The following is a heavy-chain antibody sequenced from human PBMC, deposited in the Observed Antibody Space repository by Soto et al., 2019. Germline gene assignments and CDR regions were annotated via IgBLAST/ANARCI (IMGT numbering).Heavy chain of an antibody. V-gene: IGHV3-48*02. CDR1: GFTFSSSS. CDR2: ISSSSSTI. Sequence: AGSLRLSCAASGFTFSSSSMNWVRQAPGKGLEWVSYISSSSSTIYYTDSVKGRLTISRDNAKNSLYLQMNSLRDEDTAVYYCARVGHIVVVTAIRDYYYGMDVWGQGTTVTVSS. CDR3: ARVGHIVVVTAIRDYYYGMDV. D-gene: IGHD2-21*02. J-gene: IGHJ6*02.